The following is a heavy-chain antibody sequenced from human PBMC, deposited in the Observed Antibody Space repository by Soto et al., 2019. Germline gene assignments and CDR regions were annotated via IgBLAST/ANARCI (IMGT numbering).Heavy chain of an antibody. CDR1: GGSISSYY. J-gene: IGHJ4*02. V-gene: IGHV4-59*01. CDR3: ARSVAVPGAHIDY. D-gene: IGHD6-19*01. CDR2: IYYSGST. Sequence: SETLSLTCTVSGGSISSYYWSWIRQPPGKGLEWIGYIYYSGSTNYNPSLKSRVSISVDTSKNQFSLRLSSVTAADTAVYFCARSVAVPGAHIDYWGQGTQVTVSS.